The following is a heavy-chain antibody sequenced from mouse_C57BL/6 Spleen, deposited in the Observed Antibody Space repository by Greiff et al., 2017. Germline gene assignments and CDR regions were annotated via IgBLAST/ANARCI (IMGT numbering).Heavy chain of an antibody. CDR1: GYTFTSYW. CDR2: IDPSDSYT. Sequence: QVQLQQPGAELVMPGASVKLSCKASGYTFTSYWMHWVKQRPGQGLEWIGEIDPSDSYTNYNQKFKGKSTLTVDKSSSTAYMQLSSLTSEDSAVYYCARGDYYGSSPYYFDYWGQGTTLTVSS. D-gene: IGHD1-1*01. V-gene: IGHV1-69*01. J-gene: IGHJ2*01. CDR3: ARGDYYGSSPYYFDY.